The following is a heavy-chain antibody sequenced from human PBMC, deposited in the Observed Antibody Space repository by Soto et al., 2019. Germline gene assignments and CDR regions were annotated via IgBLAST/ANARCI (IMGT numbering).Heavy chain of an antibody. D-gene: IGHD3-3*01. CDR1: GFTFSRLT. Sequence: QVQLVESGGGVVQPGRSLRLSCAASGFTFSRLTMHWVRQAPGKGLEWVAAISDAGSNTYYADSVKGRFTISRDNSKNTLYLQMNSMSREDTAVHHCARELYYDCVCGCNTPPYYFEVWGQGTLVTVSS. J-gene: IGHJ4*02. CDR2: ISDAGSNT. CDR3: ARELYYDCVCGCNTPPYYFEV. V-gene: IGHV3-30-3*01.